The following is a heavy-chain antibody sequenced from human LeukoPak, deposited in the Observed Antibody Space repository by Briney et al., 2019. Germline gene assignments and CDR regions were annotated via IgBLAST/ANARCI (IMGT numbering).Heavy chain of an antibody. V-gene: IGHV4-4*02. Sequence: GSLRLSCAASGFTFSSYTMTWVRQPPGKGLEWIGEILHTGPTNFNPSLKSRVTISMDKPKNQLSLRLNSVTAADTAIYYCVRGGTYYLPDWGQGILVTVSS. J-gene: IGHJ4*02. D-gene: IGHD1-26*01. CDR2: ILHTGPT. CDR1: GFTFSSYT. CDR3: VRGGTYYLPD.